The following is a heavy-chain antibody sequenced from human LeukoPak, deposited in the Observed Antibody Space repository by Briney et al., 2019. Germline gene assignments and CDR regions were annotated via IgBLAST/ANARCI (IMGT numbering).Heavy chain of an antibody. CDR1: GASISSGDYY. Sequence: SETLSLTCTVSGASISSGDYYWSWIRQPPGKGLECIGQIYYSGSTYYNPSLKSRVTISVDTSKTQFSLKLSSVTAAGTAVYYCARGRGVPYFYDSSGYYPADYWGEGTLVTVSS. CDR2: IYYSGST. D-gene: IGHD3-22*01. V-gene: IGHV4-30-4*01. J-gene: IGHJ4*02. CDR3: ARGRGVPYFYDSSGYYPADY.